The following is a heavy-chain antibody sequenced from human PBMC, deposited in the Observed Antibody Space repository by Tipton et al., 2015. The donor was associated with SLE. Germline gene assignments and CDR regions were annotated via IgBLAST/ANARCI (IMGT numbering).Heavy chain of an antibody. D-gene: IGHD2-2*01. J-gene: IGHJ4*02. CDR3: ARGDSPHCSSTSCPGANVFDY. CDR2: VNHSGGT. Sequence: TLSLTCGVYGESFSGNYWTWFRQPPGKGLERIGEVNHSGGTNYNPSLKSRVTISVDPPKKQFSLNLKSVTAADTAVYYCARGDSPHCSSTSCPGANVFDYWGQGSLVTVSS. V-gene: IGHV4-34*01. CDR1: GESFSGNY.